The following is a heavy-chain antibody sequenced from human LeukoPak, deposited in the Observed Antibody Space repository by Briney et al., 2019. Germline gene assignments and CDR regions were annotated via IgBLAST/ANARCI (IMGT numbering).Heavy chain of an antibody. J-gene: IGHJ4*02. Sequence: ASVKVSCKASGSTFTRHYIHWVRQAPGQGLEWMGWISAYNGNTNYAQKLQGRVTMTTDTSTSTAYMELRSLRSDDTAVYYCAREGIVGATNFDYWGQGTLVTVSS. CDR3: AREGIVGATNFDY. CDR2: ISAYNGNT. D-gene: IGHD1-26*01. V-gene: IGHV1-18*04. CDR1: GSTFTRHY.